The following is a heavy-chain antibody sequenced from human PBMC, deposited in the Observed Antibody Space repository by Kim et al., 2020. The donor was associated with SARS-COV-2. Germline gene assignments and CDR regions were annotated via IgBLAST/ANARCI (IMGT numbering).Heavy chain of an antibody. Sequence: GSTNYNRSRKRRVTISVDTSKNQFSLKLSSVTAADTAVYYCARSLQPFDYWGQGTLVTVSS. CDR2: GST. CDR3: ARSLQPFDY. J-gene: IGHJ4*02. V-gene: IGHV4-34*01.